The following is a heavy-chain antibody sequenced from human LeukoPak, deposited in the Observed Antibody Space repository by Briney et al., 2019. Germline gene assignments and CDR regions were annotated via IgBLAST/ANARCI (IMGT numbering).Heavy chain of an antibody. CDR3: ARGSSGMATISGYYFDY. CDR2: ISAYNGNT. CDR1: GYTFTSYG. J-gene: IGHJ4*02. D-gene: IGHD5-24*01. V-gene: IGHV1-18*01. Sequence: VASVKVSCKASGYTFTSYGISWVRQAPGQGLEWMGWISAYNGNTNYAQKLQGRVTMTTDTSTSAAYMELRSLRSDDTAVYYCARGSSGMATISGYYFDYWGQGTLVTVSS.